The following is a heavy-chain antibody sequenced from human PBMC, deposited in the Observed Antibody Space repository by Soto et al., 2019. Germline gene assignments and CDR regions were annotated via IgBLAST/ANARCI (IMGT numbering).Heavy chain of an antibody. J-gene: IGHJ4*02. CDR1: GGSVSSGSYY. D-gene: IGHD3-22*01. V-gene: IGHV4-61*01. CDR2: IYYSGST. CDR3: ARVLLLSYYYDS. Sequence: SETLSLTCTVSGGSVSSGSYYWSWIRQPPGKGLEWIGYIYYSGSTNYNPSLKGRVTISVDTSKNQFSLKLSSVTAADTAVYYCARVLLLSYYYDSWGQGTLVTVSS.